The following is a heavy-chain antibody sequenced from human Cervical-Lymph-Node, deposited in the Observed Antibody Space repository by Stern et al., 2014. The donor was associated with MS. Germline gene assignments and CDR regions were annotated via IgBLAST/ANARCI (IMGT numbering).Heavy chain of an antibody. D-gene: IGHD3-16*01. CDR2: FDPEDGET. CDR3: ATDLRFT. J-gene: IGHJ4*02. V-gene: IGHV1-24*01. Sequence: QVQLVQSGAEVKKPGASVTVSCNVAGHPLSELAMHWLRQLPTRGLEWMGQFDPEDGETVYAQQFQGRLSMTEDTSTGTAYMTLTVLRSEDTAVYYCATDLRFTWGPGTLVTVSS. CDR1: GHPLSELA.